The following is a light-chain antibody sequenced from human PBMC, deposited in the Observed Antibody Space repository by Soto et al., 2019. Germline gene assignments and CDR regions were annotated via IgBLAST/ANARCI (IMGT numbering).Light chain of an antibody. CDR3: QQYNDWPRT. CDR2: GSS. CDR1: QLFSSN. V-gene: IGKV3-15*01. J-gene: IGKJ5*01. Sequence: EIVLTQSPATLSVSPGESVTLSCRASQLFSSNLAWYQRRPGQAPRLLIYGSSTRATGVPARFSGSASGTEFTLTISSQQSEDFGVYYCQQYNDWPRTFGQGTRLEI.